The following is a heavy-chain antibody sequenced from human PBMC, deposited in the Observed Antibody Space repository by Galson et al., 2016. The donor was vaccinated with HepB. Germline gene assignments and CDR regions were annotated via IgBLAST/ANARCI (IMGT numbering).Heavy chain of an antibody. CDR3: ARDSSPYAAPPDY. Sequence: SLRLSCAASGFTFSGYSMNWVRQAPGKGLEWISYIGVRDSRMYYADSVKGRFTISRDDAKNSVYLQMNGLRAEDTAVYYCARDSSPYAAPPDYWGQGALVTVSS. V-gene: IGHV3-48*01. D-gene: IGHD2-2*01. CDR1: GFTFSGYS. J-gene: IGHJ4*02. CDR2: IGVRDSRM.